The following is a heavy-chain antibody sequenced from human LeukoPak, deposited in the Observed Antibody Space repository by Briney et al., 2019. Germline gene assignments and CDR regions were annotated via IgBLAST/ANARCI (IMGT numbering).Heavy chain of an antibody. D-gene: IGHD2-15*01. V-gene: IGHV3-7*03. Sequence: GGSLRLSCAASGFTFSSYWMSWVRQAPGKGLEWVANIKQDGGEKYYVDSVKGRFTISRDNAKNSLYLQMNSLRAEDTAVYYCAKQLGYCSDGSCYFPYWGQGTLVTVSS. J-gene: IGHJ4*02. CDR1: GFTFSSYW. CDR2: IKQDGGEK. CDR3: AKQLGYCSDGSCYFPY.